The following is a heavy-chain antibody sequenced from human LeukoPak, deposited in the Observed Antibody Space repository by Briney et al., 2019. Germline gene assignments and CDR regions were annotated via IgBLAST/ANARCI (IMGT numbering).Heavy chain of an antibody. CDR2: ISYDGSNK. CDR3: ARDSSNSGSLMDWYFDL. D-gene: IGHD1-26*01. Sequence: GGSLRLSCAASGFTFSSYAMHWVRQAPGKGLEWVAVISYDGSNKYYADSVKGRFTISRDNSKTTLYLQMNSLRAEDTAVYYCARDSSNSGSLMDWYFDLWGRGTLVTVSS. CDR1: GFTFSSYA. V-gene: IGHV3-30-3*01. J-gene: IGHJ2*01.